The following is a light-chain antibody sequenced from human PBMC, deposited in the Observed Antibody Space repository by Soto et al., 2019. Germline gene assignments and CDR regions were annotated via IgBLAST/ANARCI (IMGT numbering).Light chain of an antibody. CDR2: AAS. V-gene: IGKV1-9*01. CDR3: QQLDSYPHT. J-gene: IGKJ2*01. CDR1: QGISSY. Sequence: DIQLTQSPSFLSASVGDRVTITCRASQGISSYLAWYQQKPGRVPKLLIYAASTLQSGVPSRFSGSGSGTEFTLTISSLQPEDFATYYCQQLDSYPHTFGLGTKLEIK.